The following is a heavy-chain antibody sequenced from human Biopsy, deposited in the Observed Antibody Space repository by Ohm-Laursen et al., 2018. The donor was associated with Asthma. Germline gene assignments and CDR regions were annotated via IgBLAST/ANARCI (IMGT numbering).Heavy chain of an antibody. CDR3: ARDTHDCYCGMDL. J-gene: IGHJ6*02. Sequence: GSLRLSCAASGFSFRDYYMSWIRQAPGKGLEWVSYISSGGRTIYYADSVKGRFTISRDNAQNLLYLQMSSLRTEDKAVYYCARDTHDCYCGMDLWGQGTSVTGSS. CDR1: GFSFRDYY. CDR2: ISSGGRTI. V-gene: IGHV3-11*01.